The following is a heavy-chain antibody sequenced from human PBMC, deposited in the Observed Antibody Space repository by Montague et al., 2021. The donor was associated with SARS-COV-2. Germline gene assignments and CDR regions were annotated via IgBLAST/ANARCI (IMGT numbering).Heavy chain of an antibody. V-gene: IGHV3-20*04. Sequence: SLRLSCAASGSIFDDHGMSWVRQVPGKGLEWVSGIDRNGGSPGYADSVKGRFTISRDNGKESLFLQMDSLRAEDTAFYYCARGYNYGPFDCWGQGTLVTVSP. CDR1: GSIFDDHG. CDR3: ARGYNYGPFDC. CDR2: IDRNGGSP. J-gene: IGHJ4*02. D-gene: IGHD5-12*01.